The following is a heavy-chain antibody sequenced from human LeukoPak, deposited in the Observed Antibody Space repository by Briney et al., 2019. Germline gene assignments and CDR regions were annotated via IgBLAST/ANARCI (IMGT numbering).Heavy chain of an antibody. J-gene: IGHJ5*02. CDR1: GGSISSYY. V-gene: IGHV4-59*01. D-gene: IGHD2-2*01. Sequence: PSETLSLTCTVSGGSISSYYWSWIRQPPGKGLEWIGYIYYSGSTNYNPSLKSRVTISVDTSKNQFSLKLSSVTAADTAVYYCARGYLYCSSTSCPRRWFDPWGQGTLVTVSS. CDR2: IYYSGST. CDR3: ARGYLYCSSTSCPRRWFDP.